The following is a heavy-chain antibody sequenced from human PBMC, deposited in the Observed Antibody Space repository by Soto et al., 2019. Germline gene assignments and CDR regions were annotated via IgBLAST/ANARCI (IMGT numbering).Heavy chain of an antibody. Sequence: QVQLVESGGALVRPGGSLRLSCAASGFPFSDFYMSWIRQAPGKGLEWLTYMSTSGSIIHYADSVKGRFTISRDNAKKSLYLQMNSLRAEETALYYCARRGSWGDSGNEAPEAFDVWGQGTVVTVSS. CDR1: GFPFSDFY. D-gene: IGHD5-12*01. V-gene: IGHV3-11*01. CDR2: MSTSGSII. J-gene: IGHJ3*01. CDR3: ARRGSWGDSGNEAPEAFDV.